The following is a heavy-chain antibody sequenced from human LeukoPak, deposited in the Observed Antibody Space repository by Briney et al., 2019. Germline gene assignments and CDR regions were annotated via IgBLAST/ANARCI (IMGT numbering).Heavy chain of an antibody. CDR3: ARGRGYSYGPDVY. D-gene: IGHD5-18*01. CDR2: IIPIFGTA. J-gene: IGHJ4*02. CDR1: GGTFSSYA. Sequence: ASVKVSCKASGGTFSSYAISWVRQAPGQGLEWMGGIIPIFGTANYAQKFRGRVAITTDESTSTAYMELSSLGSEDTAVYYCARGRGYSYGPDVYWGQGTLVTVSS. V-gene: IGHV1-69*05.